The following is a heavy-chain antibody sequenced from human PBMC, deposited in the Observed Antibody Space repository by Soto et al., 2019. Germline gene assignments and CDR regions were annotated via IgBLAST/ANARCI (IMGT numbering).Heavy chain of an antibody. J-gene: IGHJ4*02. V-gene: IGHV1-69*02. Sequence: QVQLVQSGAEVRKPGSSVKVSCTTFGAALSNHFIIWVRLAPGQVLEWMGRITPILGIPNFSQNFQGRVTMTADRSTKTIYMELSSLRSDDTAVYYCARGGSVDYGGYNYWGQGTLVTVSS. CDR1: GAALSNHF. CDR3: ARGGSVDYGGYNY. D-gene: IGHD4-17*01. CDR2: ITPILGIP.